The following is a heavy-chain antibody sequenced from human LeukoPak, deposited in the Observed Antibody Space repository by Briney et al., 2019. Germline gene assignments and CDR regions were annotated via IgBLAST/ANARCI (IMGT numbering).Heavy chain of an antibody. CDR1: GGSISSTNYY. Sequence: SETLSLTCTVSGGSISSTNYYWGWIRQPPGEGLEWIGSIYYSGSTYYNPSLKSRVTISVDTSKNQFSLKLSSVTAADTAVFYCATSGWYLLPGIYWGQGTLVTVSS. D-gene: IGHD6-19*01. CDR2: IYYSGST. J-gene: IGHJ4*02. CDR3: ATSGWYLLPGIY. V-gene: IGHV4-39*01.